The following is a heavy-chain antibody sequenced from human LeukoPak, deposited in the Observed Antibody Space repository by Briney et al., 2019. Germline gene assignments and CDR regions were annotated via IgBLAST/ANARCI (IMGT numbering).Heavy chain of an antibody. V-gene: IGHV1-18*01. CDR3: VRDRSSSSYYSC. CDR2: ISAYNGNT. J-gene: IGHJ4*02. D-gene: IGHD6-13*01. CDR1: GYTFTSYG. Sequence: GASVKVSCKASGYTFTSYGISWVRQAPGQGLEWMGWISAYNGNTKYAQNLQGRVTMTTDTSTSTAYMELRSLRSDDTAVYYCVRDRSSSSYYSCWGRGTLVTVSS.